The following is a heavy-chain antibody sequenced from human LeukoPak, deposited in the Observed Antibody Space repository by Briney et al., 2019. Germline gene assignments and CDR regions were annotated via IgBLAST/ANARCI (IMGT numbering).Heavy chain of an antibody. V-gene: IGHV4-59*08. Sequence: PSETLSLTCTVSDGSISSYYWSWIRQPPGKGLEWIGYMSYSGSTNYNPSLKSRVTISVDTFKNQFSLKLSSVTAADTAVYYCARHWVSGGAFDYWGQGTLVTVSS. D-gene: IGHD6-13*01. CDR2: MSYSGST. CDR3: ARHWVSGGAFDY. CDR1: DGSISSYY. J-gene: IGHJ4*02.